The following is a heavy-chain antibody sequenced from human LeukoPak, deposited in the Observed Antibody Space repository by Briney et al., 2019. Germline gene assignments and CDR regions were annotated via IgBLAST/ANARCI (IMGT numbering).Heavy chain of an antibody. CDR2: IYTSGST. CDR3: ARGYCDSTSCYQFFQH. J-gene: IGHJ1*01. CDR1: GGSISSGSYY. V-gene: IGHV4-61*02. Sequence: SQTLSLTCTVSGGSISSGSYYWSWIRQPAGKGLEWIGRIYTSGSTNSNPSLKSRVTISVDRPKNQFSLKLNSVTTADTAVYYCARGYCDSTSCYQFFQHWGQGTLVTVSS. D-gene: IGHD2/OR15-2a*01.